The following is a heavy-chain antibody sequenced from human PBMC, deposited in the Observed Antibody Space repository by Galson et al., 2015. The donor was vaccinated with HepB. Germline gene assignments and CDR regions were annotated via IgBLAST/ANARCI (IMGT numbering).Heavy chain of an antibody. Sequence: SLRLSCAASGFSFSEHGIHWVRQAPGKGLEWLAVVSYDGISKYYADSVKGRFTISRNNSENMAFLQMSSLRGEDTAVYYCAKDRLMLASYYFYYGMDVWCQGTTVIVSS. D-gene: IGHD3-16*01. CDR1: GFSFSEHG. J-gene: IGHJ6*02. CDR2: VSYDGISK. CDR3: AKDRLMLASYYFYYGMDV. V-gene: IGHV3-30*18.